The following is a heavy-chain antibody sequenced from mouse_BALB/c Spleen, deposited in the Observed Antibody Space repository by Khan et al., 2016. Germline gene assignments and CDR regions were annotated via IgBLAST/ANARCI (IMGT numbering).Heavy chain of an antibody. D-gene: IGHD2-2*01. J-gene: IGHJ4*01. CDR2: IWGDGTT. Sequence: QVQLQQSGPGLVAPSQSLSITCTVSGFSLIAYGVNWVRQPPGKSLEWLGMIWGDGTTDDNSALKSRLNITKDNSKSQVFLKMNSLQTDDTARYYCARDGWGYYAMDYWGQGTSVTVSS. V-gene: IGHV2-6-7*01. CDR1: GFSLIAYG. CDR3: ARDGWGYYAMDY.